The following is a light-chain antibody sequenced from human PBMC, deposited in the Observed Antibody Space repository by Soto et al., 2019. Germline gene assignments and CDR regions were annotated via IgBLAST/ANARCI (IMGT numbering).Light chain of an antibody. Sequence: DLVMTQSPLSLPVTPGEPASISCRSSQSLLHSNGYNYLDWYLQKPGQSPQLLIYLGSNRASGVPDRFSGSGSDTDFTLKISRVEAEDVGVYYCMQALQTSFTFGPGTKVDIK. V-gene: IGKV2-28*01. CDR1: QSLLHSNGYNY. J-gene: IGKJ3*01. CDR3: MQALQTSFT. CDR2: LGS.